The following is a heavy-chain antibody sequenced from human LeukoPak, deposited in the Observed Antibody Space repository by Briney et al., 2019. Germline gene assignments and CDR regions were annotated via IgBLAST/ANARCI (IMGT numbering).Heavy chain of an antibody. D-gene: IGHD1-26*01. J-gene: IGHJ3*02. CDR3: ARISGGDAFDI. CDR1: GFTFSSYA. V-gene: IGHV3-23*01. CDR2: ITTSGGSA. Sequence: GGSLRLSCAASGFTFSSYAMSWVRRAPGKGLEWVSGITTSGGSASYADSVKGRFTISRDNAKNSLYLQMNSLRAEDTAVYYCARISGGDAFDIWGQGTMVTVSS.